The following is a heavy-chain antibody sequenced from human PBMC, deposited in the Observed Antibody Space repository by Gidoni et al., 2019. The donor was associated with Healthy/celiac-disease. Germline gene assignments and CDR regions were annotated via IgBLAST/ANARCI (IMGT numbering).Heavy chain of an antibody. CDR2: ISSSGSTI. D-gene: IGHD3-10*01. V-gene: IGHV3-48*03. CDR3: ARDNGYYGSGFGEFDY. J-gene: IGHJ4*02. Sequence: EVQLVESGGGLVQPGGSLRLSCAASGFTFSSYEMNWVRQAPGKGLEWVSYISSSGSTIYYADSVKGRFTISRDNAKNSLYLQMNSLRAEDTAVYYCARDNGYYGSGFGEFDYWGQGTLVTVSS. CDR1: GFTFSSYE.